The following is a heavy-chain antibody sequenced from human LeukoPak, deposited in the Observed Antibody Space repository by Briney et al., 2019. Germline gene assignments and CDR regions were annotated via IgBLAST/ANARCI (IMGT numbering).Heavy chain of an antibody. CDR2: IYHNGNT. D-gene: IGHD6-6*01. CDR3: AREYSSSSRALDI. V-gene: IGHV4-38-2*02. J-gene: IGHJ3*02. CDR1: VYFISRGYY. Sequence: SDTVSLMCGVCVYFISRGYYWGWIRQPPGEGLEWIGSIYHNGNTYYNPSLKSRVTISVDTHKNQFSLKLSSVTAADTAVSYCAREYSSSSRALDIWGQGTMVTVSS.